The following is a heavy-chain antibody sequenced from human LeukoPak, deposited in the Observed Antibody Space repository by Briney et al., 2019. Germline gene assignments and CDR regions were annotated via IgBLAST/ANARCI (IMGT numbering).Heavy chain of an antibody. Sequence: SETLSLTCAVYGGSFSGYYWSWIRQPPGKGLEWIGEINHSGSTNYNPSLKSRVTISVDTSKNQFSLKLSSVTAADTAVYYCARDRRKYCSSTSCSRLDYRGQGTLVTVSS. CDR1: GGSFSGYY. V-gene: IGHV4-34*01. CDR3: ARDRRKYCSSTSCSRLDY. CDR2: INHSGST. D-gene: IGHD2-2*01. J-gene: IGHJ4*02.